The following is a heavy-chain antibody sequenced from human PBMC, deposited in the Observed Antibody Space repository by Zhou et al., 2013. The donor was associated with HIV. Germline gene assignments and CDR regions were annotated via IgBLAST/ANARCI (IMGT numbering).Heavy chain of an antibody. CDR3: ARDEMATPLGYHYMDV. D-gene: IGHD5-12*01. Sequence: QVQLVQSGAEVKKPGSSVKVSCKASGGTFSSYAISWVRQAPGQGLEWMGGITPILGTANYAQKFQGRVTITTDESTSTAYMELSSLRSEDTAVYYCARDEMATPLGYHYMDVWGKGTTVTVSS. CDR2: ITPILGTA. J-gene: IGHJ6*03. CDR1: GGTFSSYA. V-gene: IGHV1-69*05.